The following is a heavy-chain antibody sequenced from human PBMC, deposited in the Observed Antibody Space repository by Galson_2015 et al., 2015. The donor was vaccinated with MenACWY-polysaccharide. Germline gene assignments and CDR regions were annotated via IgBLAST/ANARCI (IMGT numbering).Heavy chain of an antibody. Sequence: SLRLSCAASGFNFRGNGMHWVRQAPGKGLEWVALIRNDEISKHYIDAVKGRFSISRDNSKNTLYLQMNTLRPEDTAVYYSARNPSRLDIAAASNWGQGALVTVSS. CDR2: IRNDEISK. J-gene: IGHJ4*02. CDR1: GFNFRGNG. D-gene: IGHD6-13*01. CDR3: ARNPSRLDIAAASN. V-gene: IGHV3-30*02.